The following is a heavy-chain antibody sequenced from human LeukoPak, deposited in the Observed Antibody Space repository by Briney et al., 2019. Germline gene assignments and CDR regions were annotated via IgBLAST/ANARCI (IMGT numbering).Heavy chain of an antibody. CDR2: IIPILGIA. CDR3: ADEEMATHLTGPLY. V-gene: IGHV1-69*04. J-gene: IGHJ4*02. CDR1: GGTFSSYA. Sequence: ASVKVSCKASGGTFSSYAISRVRQAPGQGPEWMGRIIPILGIANYAQKFQGRVTITADKSTSTAYMELSSLRSEDTAVYYCADEEMATHLTGPLYWGQGTLVTVSS. D-gene: IGHD5-24*01.